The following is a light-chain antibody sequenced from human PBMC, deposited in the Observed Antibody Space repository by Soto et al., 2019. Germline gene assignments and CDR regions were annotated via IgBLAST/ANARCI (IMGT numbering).Light chain of an antibody. Sequence: QSVLTQPASVSGSPGQSITISCTGGSSDIGSYNLVSWYQQHPGKAPRTLIYDTTNRHSWTPARFSGSLLGGKAALTLSGAQPEDEAEYYCLLSYNGPYVFGTGTKLTVL. CDR3: LLSYNGPYV. J-gene: IGLJ1*01. CDR2: DTT. CDR1: SSDIGSYNL. V-gene: IGLV7-46*01.